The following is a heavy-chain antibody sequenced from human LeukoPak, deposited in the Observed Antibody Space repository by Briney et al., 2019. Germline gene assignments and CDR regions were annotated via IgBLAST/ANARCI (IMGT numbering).Heavy chain of an antibody. CDR3: VRPMTTTRNFEH. CDR2: ISFDGKNK. D-gene: IGHD1-1*01. J-gene: IGHJ4*02. Sequence: GGSLRLSCAASGFTFSSQPMHWVRQTPGKGLEWVALISFDGKNKFYGDSVIGRFTISRDNTKNTSFLQMNSLRAEDMGVYYCVRPMTTTRNFEHWGQGTLVTVSS. CDR1: GFTFSSQP. V-gene: IGHV3-30*03.